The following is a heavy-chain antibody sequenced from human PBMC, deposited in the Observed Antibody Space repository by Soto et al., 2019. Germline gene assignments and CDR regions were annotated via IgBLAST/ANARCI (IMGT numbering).Heavy chain of an antibody. CDR1: GFTFGSYS. CDR3: ARANRRYCTSTSCFHYFDY. CDR2: ITGSSSI. Sequence: GGSLSLACAASGFTFGSYSMNWVGQSPGKGLEWVSSITGSSSIYYSDSVKGRFTISRDNAKNSVFLQMNSLRAEDTAVYYCARANRRYCTSTSCFHYFDYWGQGTLVTVSS. V-gene: IGHV3-21*01. J-gene: IGHJ4*02. D-gene: IGHD2-2*01.